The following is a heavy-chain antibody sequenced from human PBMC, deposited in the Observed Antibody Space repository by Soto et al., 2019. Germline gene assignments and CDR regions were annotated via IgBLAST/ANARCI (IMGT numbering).Heavy chain of an antibody. CDR2: ISYDGSNK. Sequence: GGSLRLSCAASGFTFSSYAMHWVRQAPGKGLEWVAVISYDGSNKYYADSVKGRFTISRDNSKNTLYLQMNSLRAEDTAVYYCARDQEQELFSFDYWGQGTLVTVSS. V-gene: IGHV3-30-3*01. D-gene: IGHD1-7*01. CDR1: GFTFSSYA. CDR3: ARDQEQELFSFDY. J-gene: IGHJ4*02.